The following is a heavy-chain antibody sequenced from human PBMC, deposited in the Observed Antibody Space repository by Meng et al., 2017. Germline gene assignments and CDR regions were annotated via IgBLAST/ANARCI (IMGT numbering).Heavy chain of an antibody. J-gene: IGHJ4*02. CDR3: ARKSVPSRKISIAVAGPYYFDY. V-gene: IGHV4-34*01. D-gene: IGHD6-19*01. Sequence: GSLRLSCAVYGGSFSGYYWSWIRQPPGKGLEWIGEINHSGSTNYNPSLKSRVTISVDTSKNQFSLKLSSVTAADTAVYYCARKSVPSRKISIAVAGPYYFDYWGQGTRVTVSS. CDR1: GGSFSGYY. CDR2: INHSGST.